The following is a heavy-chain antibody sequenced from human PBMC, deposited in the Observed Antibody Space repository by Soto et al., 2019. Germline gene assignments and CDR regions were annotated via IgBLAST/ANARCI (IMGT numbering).Heavy chain of an antibody. J-gene: IGHJ4*02. CDR3: ARAVSGNSGSYRYYFDY. D-gene: IGHD1-26*01. Sequence: SETLTLTCAVYGGSFSGYYWSWIRQPPGKGLEWIGEINHSGSTNYNPSLKSRVTISVDTSKNQFSLKLSSVTAADTAVYYCARAVSGNSGSYRYYFDYWGQGTLVTVSS. V-gene: IGHV4-34*01. CDR1: GGSFSGYY. CDR2: INHSGST.